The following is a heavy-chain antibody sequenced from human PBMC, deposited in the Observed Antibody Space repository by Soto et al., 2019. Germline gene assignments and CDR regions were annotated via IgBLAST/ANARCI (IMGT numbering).Heavy chain of an antibody. D-gene: IGHD3-10*01. V-gene: IGHV1-18*01. CDR3: VRDLDGSGNYYIDS. J-gene: IGHJ4*02. CDR2: ISPYNRNT. CDR1: GYPFSSIG. Sequence: ASVKVSCKSSGYPFSSIGISWVRQAPGQGLEWMGWISPYNRNTYYAQRLQGGVTMTTDTSTNTAYMELRSLRSDDTAVYFCVRDLDGSGNYYIDSWGQGTLVTV.